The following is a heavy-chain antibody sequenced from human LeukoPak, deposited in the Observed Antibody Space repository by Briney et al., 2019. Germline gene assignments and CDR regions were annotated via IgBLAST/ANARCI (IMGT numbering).Heavy chain of an antibody. J-gene: IGHJ6*02. CDR2: ISSSSSYI. CDR3: ASSYCSTTSCYGGYVMDV. CDR1: GFTFSSYS. D-gene: IGHD2-2*01. V-gene: IGHV3-21*01. Sequence: GGSLRLSCAASGFTFSSYSMNWVRQAPGKGLEWVSSISSSSSYIYYADSVKGRFTISRDNAKNSLYLQMNSLRAEDTAVYYCASSYCSTTSCYGGYVMDVWGQGTTVTVSS.